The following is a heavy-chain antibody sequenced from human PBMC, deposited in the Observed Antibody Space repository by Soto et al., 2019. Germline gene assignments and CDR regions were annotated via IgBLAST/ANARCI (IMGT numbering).Heavy chain of an antibody. CDR3: ARDLLTYYDFWSGSPFDY. CDR1: GFTFSSYS. Sequence: GGSLRLSCAASGFTFSSYSMNWVRQAPGKGLEWVSPISSSSSYIYYADSVKGRFTISRDNAKNSLYLQMNSLRAEDTAVYYCARDLLTYYDFWSGSPFDYWGQGTLVTVSS. V-gene: IGHV3-21*01. CDR2: ISSSSSYI. J-gene: IGHJ4*02. D-gene: IGHD3-3*01.